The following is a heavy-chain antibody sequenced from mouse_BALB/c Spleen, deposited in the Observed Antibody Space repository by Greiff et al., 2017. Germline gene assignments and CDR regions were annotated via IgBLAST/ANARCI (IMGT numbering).Heavy chain of an antibody. Sequence: EVKLVESGGGLVKPGGSLKLSCAASGFTFSDYYMYWVRQTPEKRLEWVATISDGGSYTYYPDSVKGRFTISRDNAKNNLYLQLSSLKSEDTAMYYCAREYYGPFAYWGQGTLVTVAA. CDR3: AREYYGPFAY. CDR2: ISDGGSYT. CDR1: GFTFSDYY. D-gene: IGHD1-1*01. V-gene: IGHV5-4*02. J-gene: IGHJ3*01.